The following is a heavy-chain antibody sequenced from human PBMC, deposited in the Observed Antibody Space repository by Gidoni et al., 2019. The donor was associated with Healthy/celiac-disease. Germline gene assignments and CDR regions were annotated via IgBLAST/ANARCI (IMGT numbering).Heavy chain of an antibody. CDR3: AGGRVCSSTSCYRYYYYGMDV. D-gene: IGHD2-2*01. J-gene: IGHJ6*02. CDR2: IIPIFGTA. CDR1: GGTFSSYA. V-gene: IGHV1-69*01. Sequence: QVQLVQSGAEVKKPGSSVKVSCKASGGTFSSYAISWVRQAPGQGLEWMGGIIPIFGTANYAQKFQGRVTITADESTSTAYMELSSLRSEDTAVYYCAGGRVCSSTSCYRYYYYGMDVWGQGTTVTVSS.